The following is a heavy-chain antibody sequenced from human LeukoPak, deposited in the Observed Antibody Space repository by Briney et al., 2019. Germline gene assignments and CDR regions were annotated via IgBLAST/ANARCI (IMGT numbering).Heavy chain of an antibody. J-gene: IGHJ4*02. CDR3: ARDRYCSGNGCQDLGY. CDR1: GFTFSRYW. CDR2: ININGSST. Sequence: GSLRLSCAASGFTFSRYWMHWVRQAPGKGLVWVSRININGSSTIYADSVKGRFTISRDNAKNTLYLQMNNLRADDTAVYYCARDRYCSGNGCQDLGYWGQGTLVTVSS. V-gene: IGHV3-74*01. D-gene: IGHD2-15*01.